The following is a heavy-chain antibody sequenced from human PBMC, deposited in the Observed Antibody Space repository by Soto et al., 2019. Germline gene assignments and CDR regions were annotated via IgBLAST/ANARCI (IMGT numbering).Heavy chain of an antibody. CDR3: ARGPWFGELLSRGYYYYGMDV. CDR2: ISYDGSNK. D-gene: IGHD3-10*01. CDR1: GFTFSSYA. V-gene: IGHV3-30-3*01. Sequence: GGSLRLSCAASGFTFSSYAMHWVRQAPGKGLEWVAVISYDGSNKYYADSVKGRFTISRDNSKNTLYLQMNSLRAEDTAVYYCARGPWFGELLSRGYYYYGMDVWGQGTTVTVSS. J-gene: IGHJ6*02.